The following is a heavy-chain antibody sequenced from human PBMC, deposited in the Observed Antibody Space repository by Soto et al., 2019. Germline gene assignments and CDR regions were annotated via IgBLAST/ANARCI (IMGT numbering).Heavy chain of an antibody. CDR1: CGSISGYY. CDR3: ARDLWGYCGTDCYPLDV. V-gene: IGHV4-59*01. Sequence: LATLSLTGTVSCGSISGYYWSWIRQPPGKGLEWIGYMYNTGSTVYNPSFKSRVTISVDTSKNQFSLKLNSVTAADTAVYYCARDLWGYCGTDCYPLDVWGQGTTVTVSS. J-gene: IGHJ6*02. CDR2: MYNTGST. D-gene: IGHD2-21*02.